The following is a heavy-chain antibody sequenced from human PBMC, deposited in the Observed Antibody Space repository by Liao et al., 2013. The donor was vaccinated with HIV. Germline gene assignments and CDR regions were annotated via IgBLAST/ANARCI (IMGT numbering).Heavy chain of an antibody. CDR1: GGSISSYQ. Sequence: QVQLQESTPGRVKPSETLLLTCTVSGGSISSYQWNWIRQPAGKGLEWIGRIYTSGSTYYNPSLKSRVTISVDTSKNQFSLKLSSVTAADTAVYYCARGDGYSYGRRMDIWGQGTMVTVSS. D-gene: IGHD5-18*01. CDR3: ARGDGYSYGRRMDI. CDR2: IYTSGST. J-gene: IGHJ3*02. V-gene: IGHV4-4*07.